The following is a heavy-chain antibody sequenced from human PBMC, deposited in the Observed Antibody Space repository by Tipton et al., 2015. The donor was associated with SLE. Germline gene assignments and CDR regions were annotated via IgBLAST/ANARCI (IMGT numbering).Heavy chain of an antibody. CDR1: GFTFSSYA. CDR3: ARDLKQALPDYYGMDV. D-gene: IGHD1-26*01. J-gene: IGHJ6*02. CDR2: ITSDGSTT. Sequence: SLRLSCAASGFTFSSYAMHWVRQAPGKGLVWVSRITSDGSTTAYADFVRGRFTISRDNAKKTVYLQMNSLRAEDTALYYCARDLKQALPDYYGMDVWGQGTTVTVSS. V-gene: IGHV3-74*01.